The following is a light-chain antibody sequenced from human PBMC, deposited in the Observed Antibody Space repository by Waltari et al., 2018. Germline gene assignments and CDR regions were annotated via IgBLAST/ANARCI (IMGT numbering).Light chain of an antibody. CDR1: QRLLHSNGYKY. CDR3: MQALQTPLT. J-gene: IGKJ4*01. Sequence: DIVMTPSPLSLPVTPGEPASISCRSSQRLLHSNGYKYLDWYLQKPGQSPQLLIYLGSNRASGVPDRFRGSGSGTDCTLKISRGEAEDVGVYYCMQALQTPLTFGGGTKVEIK. V-gene: IGKV2-28*01. CDR2: LGS.